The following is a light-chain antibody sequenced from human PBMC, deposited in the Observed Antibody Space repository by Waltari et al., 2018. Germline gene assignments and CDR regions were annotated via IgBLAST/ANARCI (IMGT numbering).Light chain of an antibody. CDR1: SSHIGRDT. CDR3: ATWDDSLNGRV. Sequence: QSVLTQPPSASGTPGQRVTISCSGSSSHIGRDTVNWYQQVPGTAPKLLIYGNDQRPSGAPDRFSGSKSGTSASLAITGLQSEDEADYYCATWDDSLNGRVFGGGTKLTVL. J-gene: IGLJ3*02. CDR2: GND. V-gene: IGLV1-44*01.